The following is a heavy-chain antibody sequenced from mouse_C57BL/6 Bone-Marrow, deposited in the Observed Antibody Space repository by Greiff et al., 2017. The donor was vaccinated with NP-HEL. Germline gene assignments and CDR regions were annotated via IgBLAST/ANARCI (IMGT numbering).Heavy chain of an antibody. J-gene: IGHJ1*03. V-gene: IGHV5-9*01. CDR2: ISGGGGNT. CDR1: GFTFSSYT. CDR3: ARLLGSSYWYFDV. Sequence: EVQGVESGGGLVKPGGSLKLSCAASGFTFSSYTMSWVRQTPEKRLEWVATISGGGGNTYYPDSVKGRFTISRDNAKNTLYLQMSSLRSEDTALYYCARLLGSSYWYFDVWGTGTTVTVSS. D-gene: IGHD1-1*01.